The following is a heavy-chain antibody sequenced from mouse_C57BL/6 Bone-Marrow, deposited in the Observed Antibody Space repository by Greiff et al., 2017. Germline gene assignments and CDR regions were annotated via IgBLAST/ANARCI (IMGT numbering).Heavy chain of an antibody. J-gene: IGHJ2*01. CDR3: ARYYYGSRVPLY. Sequence: VMLVESGAELARPGASVTLSCKASGYTFTSYGISWVKQRTGQGLEWIGEIYPRSGNTYYNEKFKGKATLTDDKSSSTAYMELRRLTSEYSAVYFCARYYYGSRVPLYWGQGTTLTVSS. V-gene: IGHV1-81*01. CDR2: IYPRSGNT. CDR1: GYTFTSYG. D-gene: IGHD1-1*01.